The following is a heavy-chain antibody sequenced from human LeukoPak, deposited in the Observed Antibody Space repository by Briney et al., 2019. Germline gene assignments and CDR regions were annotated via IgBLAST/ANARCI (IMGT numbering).Heavy chain of an antibody. CDR3: ARPRLGAYSYGVLDY. V-gene: IGHV4-39*01. CDR1: GGSISSSSYH. J-gene: IGHJ4*02. D-gene: IGHD5-18*01. Sequence: PSETLSLTCTVSGGSISSSSYHWGWIRQPPGKGLEWIGSIYYSGNTYYNPSLKSRVTISVDTSKNQFSLKLSSVTAADTAVSYCARPRLGAYSYGVLDYWGQGTLVTVSS. CDR2: IYYSGNT.